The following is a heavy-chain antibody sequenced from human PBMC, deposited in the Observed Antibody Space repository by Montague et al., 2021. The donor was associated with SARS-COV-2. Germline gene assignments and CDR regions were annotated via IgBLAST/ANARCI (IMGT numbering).Heavy chain of an antibody. CDR2: ISSSSTYI. D-gene: IGHD4-17*01. V-gene: IGHV3-21*01. Sequence: SLRLSCAASGFTFSSYEMNWVRQAPGKGLEWVSAISSSSTYILHADSVKGRFTISRDNAKNSLYLQMNSLRAEDTAVYYCARAAHDYGDYDYWGQGTLVTVSS. CDR3: ARAAHDYGDYDY. CDR1: GFTFSSYE. J-gene: IGHJ4*02.